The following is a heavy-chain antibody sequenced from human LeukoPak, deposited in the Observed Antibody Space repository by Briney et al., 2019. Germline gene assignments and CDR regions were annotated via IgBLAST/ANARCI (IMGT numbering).Heavy chain of an antibody. J-gene: IGHJ4*01. CDR3: AKCRGAGWSSLYFDY. CDR2: IGGTSTPI. CDR1: GFTFTGNA. Sequence: PGGSLRLSCAASGFTFTGNAMAWVRQAPGKGLEWVSGIGGTSTPIFYTDSVKGRFTISRDNSRNTLFLQMESVRADDTAVYYCAKCRGAGWSSLYFDYWGQGALVAVSA. D-gene: IGHD6-19*01. V-gene: IGHV3-23*01.